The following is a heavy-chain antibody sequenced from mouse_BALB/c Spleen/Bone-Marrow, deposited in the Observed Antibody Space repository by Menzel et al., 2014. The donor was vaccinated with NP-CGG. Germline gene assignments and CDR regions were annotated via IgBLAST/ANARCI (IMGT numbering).Heavy chain of an antibody. Sequence: EVKVVESGGGLVQPGGSRKLSCAASGFTFSSFGMHWVRQAPEKGLEWVAYISSGSSTIYYADTVMGRFTISRDNPKNTLFLQMTSLGSEDTAMYYCARSGSSSGYFDYWGQGTTLTVSS. D-gene: IGHD1-1*01. CDR1: GFTFSSFG. CDR3: ARSGSSSGYFDY. J-gene: IGHJ2*01. V-gene: IGHV5-17*02. CDR2: ISSGSSTI.